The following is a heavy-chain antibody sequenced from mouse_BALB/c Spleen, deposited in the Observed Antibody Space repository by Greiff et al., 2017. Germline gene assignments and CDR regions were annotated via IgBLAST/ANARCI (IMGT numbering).Heavy chain of an antibody. CDR3: ARRTDYLYYFDY. V-gene: IGHV5-17*02. Sequence: EVQGVESGGGLVQPGGSRKLSCAASGFTFSSFGMHWVRQAPEKGLEWVAYISSGSSTIYYADTVKGRFTISRDNPKNTLFLQMTSLRSEDTAMYYCARRTDYLYYFDYWGQGTTLTVSS. J-gene: IGHJ2*01. CDR1: GFTFSSFG. CDR2: ISSGSSTI. D-gene: IGHD2-4*01.